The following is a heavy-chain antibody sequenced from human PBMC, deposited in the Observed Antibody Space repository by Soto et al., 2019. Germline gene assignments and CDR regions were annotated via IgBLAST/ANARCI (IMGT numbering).Heavy chain of an antibody. CDR3: VIVAGQIVDFQSVDLHAFDI. V-gene: IGHV1-18*01. CDR1: GYTFTSYG. CDR2: ISAYNGNT. J-gene: IGHJ3*02. Sequence: ASVKVSCKASGYTFTSYGISWVRQAPGQGLEWMGWISAYNGNTNYAQKLQGRVTMTTDTSTSTAYMELRSLRSDDTAVYYCVIVAGQIVDFQSVDLHAFDIWGQGTMVTVSS. D-gene: IGHD6-19*01.